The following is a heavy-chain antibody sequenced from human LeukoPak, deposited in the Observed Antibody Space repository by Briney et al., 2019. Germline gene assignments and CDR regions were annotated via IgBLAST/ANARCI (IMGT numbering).Heavy chain of an antibody. CDR2: IKSKTDGGTT. D-gene: IGHD3-9*01. V-gene: IGHV3-15*01. CDR1: GFTFSNAW. Sequence: GGSLRLSCAASGFTFSNAWMSWVRQAPGKGLEWVGRIKSKTDGGTTDYAAPVKGRFTISRDDSKNTLYLQMNSLKTEGTAVYYCTTVTFDWSPEPPQFDYWGQGTLVTVSS. CDR3: TTVTFDWSPEPPQFDY. J-gene: IGHJ4*02.